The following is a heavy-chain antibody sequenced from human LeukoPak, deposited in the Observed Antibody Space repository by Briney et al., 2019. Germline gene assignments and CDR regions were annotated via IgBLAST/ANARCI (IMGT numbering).Heavy chain of an antibody. CDR2: IWYDGSNK. CDR3: AREVFYSSGWPDAFDI. V-gene: IGHV3-33*01. D-gene: IGHD6-19*01. J-gene: IGHJ3*02. Sequence: GGSLRLSCAASGFTFTTYGMHWVRQVPGKGLEWVTVIWYDGSNKFYSDSVKGRFTISRDNSKNTLYLQMNSLRAEDTAVYYCAREVFYSSGWPDAFDIWGQGTMVTVSS. CDR1: GFTFTTYG.